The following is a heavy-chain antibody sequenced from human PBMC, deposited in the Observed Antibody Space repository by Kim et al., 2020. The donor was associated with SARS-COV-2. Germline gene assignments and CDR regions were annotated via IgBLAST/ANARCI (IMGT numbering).Heavy chain of an antibody. V-gene: IGHV3-23*01. J-gene: IGHJ4*02. D-gene: IGHD6-6*01. CDR2: ITSGGST. Sequence: GGSLRLSCAASRFTFSNYAMNWVRQAPGKGLECVSAITSGGSTYYADSVKGRFTISRDNSKNTLYLQMNSLSAEDTAVYYCAKRAFGQLVGEVDYWGQGTLVTVSS. CDR1: RFTFSNYA. CDR3: AKRAFGQLVGEVDY.